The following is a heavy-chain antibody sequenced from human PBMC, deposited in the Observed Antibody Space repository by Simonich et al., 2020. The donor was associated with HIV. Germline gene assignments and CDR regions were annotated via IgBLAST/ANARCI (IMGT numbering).Heavy chain of an antibody. V-gene: IGHV1-18*01. CDR1: GYTFTSYG. CDR2: SRADNGNP. J-gene: IGHJ4*02. Sequence: QVQLLQSGAEVKKPGASVKVSCKASGYTFTSYGISWVRQAPGQGLEWMGWSRADNGNPNYGQKRQGRVTMTTDTSTSTAYMELRSLRSDDTAVYYCARGINVLFGSQDPHFFDYWGQGTLVTVSS. D-gene: IGHD3-3*01. CDR3: ARGINVLFGSQDPHFFDY.